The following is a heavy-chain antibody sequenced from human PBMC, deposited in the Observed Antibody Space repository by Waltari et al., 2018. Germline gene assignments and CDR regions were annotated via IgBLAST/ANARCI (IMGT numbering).Heavy chain of an antibody. CDR3: ARDRGGDRIPHYYYYYMDV. V-gene: IGHV1-69*05. CDR1: GGTFSSYA. CDR2: STLIFGMA. Sequence: QVQLVQSGAEVKKPGSSVKVSCKASGGTFSSYAISWVRQAPGQGLEWMGGSTLIFGMANHAQNVQGRVKITTDNSTSTAYMELSSLRSEDTAVYYCARDRGGDRIPHYYYYYMDVWGQGTTVTVSS. D-gene: IGHD2-21*01. J-gene: IGHJ6*03.